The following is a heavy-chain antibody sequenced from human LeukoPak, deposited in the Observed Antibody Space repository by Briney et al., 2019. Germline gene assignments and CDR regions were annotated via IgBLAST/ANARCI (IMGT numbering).Heavy chain of an antibody. Sequence: PGGSLRLSCAASGFTFSTYGMNWVRQAPGKELEWVSYISSGGLTMYYADSVRGRFTIPSDDAKNSLYLQMSSLRAEDTAVYYCARDLADIVAAFDSWGQGTLVTVSS. J-gene: IGHJ4*02. CDR3: ARDLADIVAAFDS. CDR1: GFTFSTYG. V-gene: IGHV3-48*03. D-gene: IGHD5-12*01. CDR2: ISSGGLTM.